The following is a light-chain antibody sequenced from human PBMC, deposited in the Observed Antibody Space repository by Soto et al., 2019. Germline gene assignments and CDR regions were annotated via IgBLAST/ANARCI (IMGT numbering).Light chain of an antibody. CDR3: QQYNSWLWT. CDR1: QSVSSK. J-gene: IGKJ1*01. CDR2: GAS. Sequence: EVVMKLSPATLSVSPGEGATLSCRASQSVSSKLAWYQQKPGQAPRLLIYGASTRATGIPARLSGSGSGTEFTLIISSLQSEDSAVYYCQQYNSWLWTFGQGTKVDIK. V-gene: IGKV3-15*01.